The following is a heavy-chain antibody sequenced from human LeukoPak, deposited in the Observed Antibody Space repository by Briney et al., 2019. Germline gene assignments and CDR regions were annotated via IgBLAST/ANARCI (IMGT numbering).Heavy chain of an antibody. V-gene: IGHV4-59*01. J-gene: IGHJ5*02. CDR3: ARVRGLGYCSSTSCYRWFDP. CDR1: GGSISSYY. Sequence: SETLSLTCTVSGGSISSYYWSWIRQPPGKGLEWIGYIYYSGSTNYNPSLKSRVTISVDTSKNQFSLKLSSVTAADTAVYYCARVRGLGYCSSTSCYRWFDPWGQGTLVTVSS. CDR2: IYYSGST. D-gene: IGHD2-2*01.